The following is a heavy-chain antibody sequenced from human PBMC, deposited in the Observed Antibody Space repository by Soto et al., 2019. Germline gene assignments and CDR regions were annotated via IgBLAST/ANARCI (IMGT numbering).Heavy chain of an antibody. CDR2: MNPNSART. CDR3: ARSGFGAGVWLDP. J-gene: IGHJ5*02. Sequence: QVQLVQSGAEVGKPGASVKVSCKASGYTFTSYDINWVRLASGQGLEWMGWMNPNSARTGYTQKFQGRVTMTRDISINTAYMELSSLTIEDSAVYYCARSGFGAGVWLDPWGQGTLFTVSS. V-gene: IGHV1-8*01. D-gene: IGHD3-10*01. CDR1: GYTFTSYD.